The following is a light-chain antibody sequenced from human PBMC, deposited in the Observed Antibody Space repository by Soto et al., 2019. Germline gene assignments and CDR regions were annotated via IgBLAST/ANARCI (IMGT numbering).Light chain of an antibody. Sequence: DIQMTQSPSSLSASVGDRVTITFRASQSISSYLNWYQQKPGKAPKLLIYAASSLQSGVPSRFSGSGSGTDFTLTISSLQPEDFATYYCQQSYSTPPETFGQGTKGDIK. V-gene: IGKV1-39*01. J-gene: IGKJ1*01. CDR3: QQSYSTPPET. CDR1: QSISSY. CDR2: AAS.